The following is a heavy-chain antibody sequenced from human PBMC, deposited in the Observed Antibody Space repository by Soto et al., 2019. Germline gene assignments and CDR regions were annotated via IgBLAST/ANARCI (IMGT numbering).Heavy chain of an antibody. J-gene: IGHJ4*02. Sequence: PGGSLRLSCAASGFAFSSYSMNWVRQAPGKGLEWVSYISSSSSTIYYADSVKGRFTISRDNSKNTLYLQMNSLRAEDTAVYYCAATYYDFWSGYPPFGYWGQGTLVTVSS. CDR3: AATYYDFWSGYPPFGY. CDR2: ISSSSSTI. D-gene: IGHD3-3*01. V-gene: IGHV3-48*01. CDR1: GFAFSSYS.